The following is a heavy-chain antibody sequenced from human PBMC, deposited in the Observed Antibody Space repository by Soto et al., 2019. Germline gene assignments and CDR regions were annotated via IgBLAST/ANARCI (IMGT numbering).Heavy chain of an antibody. CDR2: IYYSGST. Sequence: SETLSLTCTVSGGSISSYYWSWIRQPPGKGLEWIGYIYYSGSTNYNPSLKSRVTISVDTSKNQFSLKLSSVTAADTAVYYCARGVMGELDYWGQGTLVTVSS. D-gene: IGHD2-21*01. CDR1: GGSISSYY. V-gene: IGHV4-59*01. CDR3: ARGVMGELDY. J-gene: IGHJ4*02.